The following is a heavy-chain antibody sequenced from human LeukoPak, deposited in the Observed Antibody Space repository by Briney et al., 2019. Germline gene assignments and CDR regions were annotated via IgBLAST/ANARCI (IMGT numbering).Heavy chain of an antibody. CDR2: ISSSSSYI. D-gene: IGHD3-22*01. J-gene: IGHJ4*02. CDR3: ARDAHYYDSSGYYESEVDY. V-gene: IGHV3-21*01. CDR1: GFTFSSYG. Sequence: GGSLRLSCAASGFTFSSYGMHWVRQAPGKGLEWVSSISSSSSYIYYADSVKGRFTISRDNAKNSLYLQMNSLRAEDTAVYYCARDAHYYDSSGYYESEVDYWGQGTLVTVSS.